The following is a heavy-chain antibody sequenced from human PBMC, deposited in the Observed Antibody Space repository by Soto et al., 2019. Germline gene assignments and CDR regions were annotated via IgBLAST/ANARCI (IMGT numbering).Heavy chain of an antibody. Sequence: GASVKVSCKASGGTFSSYAISWVRQAPGQGLEWMGGIIPIFGTANYAQKFQGRVTITADESTSTAYMELSSLRAEDTAVYYCAKERGYSLFDYWGQGTLVTVSS. D-gene: IGHD1-26*01. J-gene: IGHJ4*02. CDR2: IIPIFGTA. V-gene: IGHV1-69*13. CDR1: GGTFSSYA. CDR3: AKERGYSLFDY.